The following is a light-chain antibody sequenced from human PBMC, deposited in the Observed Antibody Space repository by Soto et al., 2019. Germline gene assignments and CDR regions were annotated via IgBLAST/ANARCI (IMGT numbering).Light chain of an antibody. CDR3: QQYGSSPPGRT. Sequence: EIVLTQSPGTLSLSPGERATLSCRASQSVSSSYLAWYQQKPGQAPRLLIYGASSRATGIPDRFSGSGSGTDFTLTISRLEPEDFAVYYGQQYGSSPPGRTFGQGTKVEIK. J-gene: IGKJ1*01. CDR2: GAS. V-gene: IGKV3-20*01. CDR1: QSVSSSY.